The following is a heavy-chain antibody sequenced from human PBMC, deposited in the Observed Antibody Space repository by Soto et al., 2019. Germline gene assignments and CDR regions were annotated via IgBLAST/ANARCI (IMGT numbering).Heavy chain of an antibody. J-gene: IGHJ4*02. D-gene: IGHD3-9*01. V-gene: IGHV3-23*01. CDR3: TKGAWLDY. CDR2: ILGSTGYT. Sequence: EVQLLESGGGLVQPGGSLRLSCAASGFTFSTFDMSWVRQAPGKGLEWVSAILGSTGYTYYADSVKGRFTISKDNSENTLLLHMNSLRPEDTALYYCTKGAWLDYWGQGMLVTVSS. CDR1: GFTFSTFD.